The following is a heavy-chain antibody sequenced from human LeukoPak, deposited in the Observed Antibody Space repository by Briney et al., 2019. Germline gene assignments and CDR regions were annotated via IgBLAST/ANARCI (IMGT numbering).Heavy chain of an antibody. V-gene: IGHV1-69*13. D-gene: IGHD3-9*01. CDR3: ARVDDILTGYYTRLNNDAFDI. CDR2: IIPIFGTA. CDR1: GGTFSSYA. J-gene: IGHJ3*02. Sequence: VASVKVSCKASGGTFSSYAISWVRQAAGQGLEWMGGIIPIFGTANYAQKFQGRVTITADESTSTAYMELSSLRSEDTAVYYCARVDDILTGYYTRLNNDAFDIWGQGTMVTVSS.